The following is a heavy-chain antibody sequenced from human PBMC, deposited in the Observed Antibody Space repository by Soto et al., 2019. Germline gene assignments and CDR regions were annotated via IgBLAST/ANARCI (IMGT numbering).Heavy chain of an antibody. CDR1: GFTFSSYW. V-gene: IGHV3-7*03. J-gene: IGHJ6*02. CDR3: ARDPQGSRITIFGVVISPYDYYGMDV. Sequence: GGSLRLSCAASGFTFSSYWMSWVRQAPGKGLEWVANMKQDGSEKYYVDSVKGRFTISRDNAKNSLYLQMNSLRAEDTAVYYCARDPQGSRITIFGVVISPYDYYGMDVWGQGTTVTVSS. D-gene: IGHD3-3*01. CDR2: MKQDGSEK.